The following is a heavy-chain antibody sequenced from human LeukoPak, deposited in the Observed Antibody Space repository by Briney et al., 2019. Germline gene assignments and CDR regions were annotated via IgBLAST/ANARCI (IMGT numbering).Heavy chain of an antibody. CDR1: GGSFSGYY. J-gene: IGHJ4*02. D-gene: IGHD6-19*01. V-gene: IGHV4-34*01. CDR3: ARRRGSGCDY. Sequence: SETLPLTCAVFGGSFSGYYWTWIRQPPGEGLEWIGEINHSGSTNYNPSLKSRVTISVDTSKNQFSLKLSSVTAADTAVYYCARRRGSGCDYWGQGTLVTVSS. CDR2: INHSGST.